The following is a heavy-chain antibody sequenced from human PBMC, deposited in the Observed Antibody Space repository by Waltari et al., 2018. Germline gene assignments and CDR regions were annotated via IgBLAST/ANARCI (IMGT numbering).Heavy chain of an antibody. CDR1: GFTFSDFD. V-gene: IGHV3-11*01. CDR2: LTNVGVPT. Sequence: ILSCAASGFTFSDFDMAWVRQAPGKGLEWVSRLTNVGVPTWSASSVQDRFTTSRDNAKNILYLQMDILRPEDTAVYYCAGDGSLTKMSTFSTTPWYYGLDSWGQGVVVSVSS. J-gene: IGHJ4*03. CDR3: AGDGSLTKMSTFSTTPWYYGLDS. D-gene: IGHD3-3*01.